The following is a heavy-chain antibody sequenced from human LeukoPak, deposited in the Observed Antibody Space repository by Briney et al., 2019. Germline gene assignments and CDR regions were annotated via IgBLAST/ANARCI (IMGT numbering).Heavy chain of an antibody. CDR2: ISWNSGSI. J-gene: IGHJ6*02. D-gene: IGHD5-18*01. V-gene: IGHV3-9*01. CDR3: AKDSGYRAYYYYGMDV. CDR1: GFTFDDYA. Sequence: PGGSLRLSCAASGFTFDDYAMHWVRQAPGKGLEWVSGISWNSGSIGYADSVKGRFTISRDNAKNSLYLQMSSLRAEDTALYYCAKDSGYRAYYYYGMDVWGQGTTVTVSS.